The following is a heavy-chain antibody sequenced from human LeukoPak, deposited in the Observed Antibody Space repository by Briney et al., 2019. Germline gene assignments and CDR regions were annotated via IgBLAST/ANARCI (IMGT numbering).Heavy chain of an antibody. J-gene: IGHJ3*02. V-gene: IGHV3-23*01. Sequence: GGSLRLSCAASGFTFSSYSMNWVRQAPGKGLEWVSAISGSGGSTYYADSVKGRFTISRDNSKNTLYLQMNSLRAEDTAVYYCAKGRSGSYSLDAFDIWGQGTMVTVSS. CDR2: ISGSGGST. CDR1: GFTFSSYS. CDR3: AKGRSGSYSLDAFDI. D-gene: IGHD1-26*01.